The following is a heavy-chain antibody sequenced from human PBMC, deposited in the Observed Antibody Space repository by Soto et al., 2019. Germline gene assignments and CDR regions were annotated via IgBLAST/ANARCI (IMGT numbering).Heavy chain of an antibody. Sequence: PSETLSLTCAVYGGSVNRYYWNWIRQPPGKGLEWIGEINHTGGTHYNPSLKSRVTMSVDTSKNQFSLRLSSVTAADTAIYYCATRITVFVLLIPPFDPWGQGTQVTVSS. D-gene: IGHD3-3*01. V-gene: IGHV4-34*01. J-gene: IGHJ5*02. CDR3: ATRITVFVLLIPPFDP. CDR2: INHTGGT. CDR1: GGSVNRYY.